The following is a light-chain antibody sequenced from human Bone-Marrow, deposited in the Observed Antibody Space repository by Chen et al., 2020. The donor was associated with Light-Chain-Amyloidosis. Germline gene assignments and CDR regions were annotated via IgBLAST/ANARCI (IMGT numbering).Light chain of an antibody. Sequence: QSALTQPASVSGSPGQSITISCTGTSSDVGRYKYVSWYQQFPGKAPKLMIYEVSNRPSGVSNRFSGSKSGNTASLTISGLQAVDEADYYCSSFTGSDTVFGGGTKVTVL. J-gene: IGLJ2*01. CDR1: SSDVGRYKY. CDR2: EVS. V-gene: IGLV2-14*01. CDR3: SSFTGSDTV.